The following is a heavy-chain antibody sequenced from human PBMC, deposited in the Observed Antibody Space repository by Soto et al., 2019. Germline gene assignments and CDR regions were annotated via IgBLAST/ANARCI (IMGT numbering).Heavy chain of an antibody. D-gene: IGHD3-3*01. Sequence: GGSLRLSCAASGFTFSSYGMHWVRQAPGKGLEWVAVIWYDGSNKYYADSVKGRFTISRDNSKNTLYLQMNSLRAEDTAVYYCARVAMGVAVFDYWGQGTLVTVSS. V-gene: IGHV3-33*01. CDR1: GFTFSSYG. CDR2: IWYDGSNK. CDR3: ARVAMGVAVFDY. J-gene: IGHJ4*02.